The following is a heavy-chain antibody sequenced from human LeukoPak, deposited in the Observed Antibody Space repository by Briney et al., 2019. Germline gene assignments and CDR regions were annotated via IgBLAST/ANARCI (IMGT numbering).Heavy chain of an antibody. J-gene: IGHJ5*02. D-gene: IGHD3-22*01. CDR1: GFTFSSCE. CDR3: ARKTYYYDSSGSGPNWFDP. V-gene: IGHV3-48*03. Sequence: GGSLRLSCAASGFTFSSCEMNWVRQAPGKGLEWVSYICSSGSTIYYADSVKGRFTISRDNAKNSLYLQMNSLRAEDTAVYYCARKTYYYDSSGSGPNWFDPWGQGTLVTVSS. CDR2: ICSSGSTI.